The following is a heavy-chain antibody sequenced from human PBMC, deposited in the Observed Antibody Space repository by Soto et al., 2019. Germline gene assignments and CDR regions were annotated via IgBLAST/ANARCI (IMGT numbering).Heavy chain of an antibody. J-gene: IGHJ4*02. CDR3: ARSLVFGGTNDY. Sequence: PSETLSLTCTVSGGSISSYYWSWIRQPPGKGLEWIGYIYYSGSTNYNPSLKSRVTVSVDTSKNQFSLKLSSVTAADTAVYYCARSLVFGGTNDYWGQGTLVTVSS. V-gene: IGHV4-59*01. D-gene: IGHD3-16*01. CDR1: GGSISSYY. CDR2: IYYSGST.